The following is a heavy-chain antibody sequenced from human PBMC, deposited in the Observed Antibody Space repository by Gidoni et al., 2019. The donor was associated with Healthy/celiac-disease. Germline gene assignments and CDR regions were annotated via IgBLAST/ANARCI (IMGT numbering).Heavy chain of an antibody. D-gene: IGHD2-21*02. CDR1: GGTFSSYA. Sequence: QVQLVQSGAEVKKPGSSVKVSCKASGGTFSSYAISWVRQAPGQGLEWMGGIIPIFGTATYAQKFQGRVTITADESTSTAYMELSSLRSEDTAVYYCAREMGTVVTRGNYFDYWGQGTLVTVSS. V-gene: IGHV1-69*01. CDR2: IIPIFGTA. J-gene: IGHJ4*02. CDR3: AREMGTVVTRGNYFDY.